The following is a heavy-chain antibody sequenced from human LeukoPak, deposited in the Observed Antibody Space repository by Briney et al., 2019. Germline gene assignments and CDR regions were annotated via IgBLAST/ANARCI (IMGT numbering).Heavy chain of an antibody. CDR2: ISSSGSTI. J-gene: IGHJ4*02. Sequence: GGSLGLPCAASGFTFSSYEMNWVRQAPGKGLEWVSYISSSGSTIYYADSVKGRFTISRDNAKNSLYLQKNSLRAEDTAVYYCARESRITMVRGAYDWGQGTLVTVSS. D-gene: IGHD3-10*01. CDR1: GFTFSSYE. CDR3: ARESRITMVRGAYD. V-gene: IGHV3-48*03.